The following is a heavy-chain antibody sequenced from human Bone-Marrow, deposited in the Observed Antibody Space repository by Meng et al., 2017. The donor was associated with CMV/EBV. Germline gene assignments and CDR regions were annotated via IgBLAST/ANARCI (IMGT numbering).Heavy chain of an antibody. CDR3: AKGNPFGVVDYYGMDV. J-gene: IGHJ6*02. V-gene: IGHV3-15*05. Sequence: GESLKISCAASGFTFSNAWMSWVRQAPGKGLEWVGRIFSNTDGATTHYGAPVKGRFTISRDDSKTTLYLQMNSLRAEDTALYYCAKGNPFGVVDYYGMDVWGQGTTVTVSS. D-gene: IGHD3-3*01. CDR1: GFTFSNAW. CDR2: IFSNTDGATT.